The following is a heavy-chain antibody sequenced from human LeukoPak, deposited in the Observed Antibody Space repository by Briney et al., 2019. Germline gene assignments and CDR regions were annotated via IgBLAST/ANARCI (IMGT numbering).Heavy chain of an antibody. J-gene: IGHJ4*02. CDR2: IYSGGST. V-gene: IGHV3-66*01. CDR1: GFTVSSNY. CDR3: ARGLAYCGGDCYSAPFDY. Sequence: GGSLRLSCAASGFTVSSNYMSWVRQAPGKGLEWVSVIYSGGSTYYADSVKGRFTISRDNSKNTLYLQMNSLRAEDTAVYYCARGLAYCGGDCYSAPFDYWGQGTLVTVSS. D-gene: IGHD2-21*02.